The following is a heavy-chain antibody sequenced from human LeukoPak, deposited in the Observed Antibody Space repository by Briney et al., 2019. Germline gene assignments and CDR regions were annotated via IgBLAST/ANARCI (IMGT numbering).Heavy chain of an antibody. CDR2: ISSSSSYI. Sequence: PGGSLRLSCAASGFTFSSYEMNWVRQAPGKGLEWVSSISSSSSYIYYADSVKGRFTISRDNAKNSLYLQMNSLRAEDTAVYYCAYSSGWYYFDYWGQGTLVTVSS. CDR3: AYSSGWYYFDY. D-gene: IGHD6-19*01. J-gene: IGHJ4*02. V-gene: IGHV3-21*01. CDR1: GFTFSSYE.